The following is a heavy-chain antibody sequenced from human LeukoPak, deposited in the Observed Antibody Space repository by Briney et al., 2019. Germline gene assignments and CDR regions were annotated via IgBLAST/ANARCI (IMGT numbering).Heavy chain of an antibody. Sequence: GGSLRLSCAASGFTFSNYSMNWVRQAPGKGLEWVSSISSSSSYRYYADSVKGRFTISRDNAKNSLYLQMNSLRAEDTAVYYCGGYAYSSGLLDYWGQGTLVTVSS. CDR1: GFTFSNYS. D-gene: IGHD6-19*01. CDR3: GGYAYSSGLLDY. CDR2: ISSSSSYR. V-gene: IGHV3-21*01. J-gene: IGHJ4*02.